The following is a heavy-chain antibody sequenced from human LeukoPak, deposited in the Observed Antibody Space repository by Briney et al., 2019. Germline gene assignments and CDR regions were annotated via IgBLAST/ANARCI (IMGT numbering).Heavy chain of an antibody. V-gene: IGHV1-2*02. CDR1: GYTFTAYY. Sequence: ASVKVSCKASGYTFTAYYIHWVRQAPGQGLEWMGWFNPNNGDTYSAQNFHGRVTMTRDTSITTAYMELNSLRSDDTAVYYCARINRALDYWGQGTLVTVSS. CDR3: ARINRALDY. CDR2: FNPNNGDT. J-gene: IGHJ4*02.